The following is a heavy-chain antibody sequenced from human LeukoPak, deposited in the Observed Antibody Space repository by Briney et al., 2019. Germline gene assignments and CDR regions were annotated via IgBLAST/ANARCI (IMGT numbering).Heavy chain of an antibody. CDR3: AFYGSGSYTFDY. CDR2: IYYSGST. J-gene: IGHJ4*02. V-gene: IGHV4-59*01. CDR1: GGSISSYY. Sequence: PSETLSLTCTVSGGSISSYYWSWIRQPPGKELEWIGYIYYSGSTNYNPSLKSRVTISVDTSKNQFSLKLSSVTAADTAVYYCAFYGSGSYTFDYWGQGTLVTVSS. D-gene: IGHD3-10*01.